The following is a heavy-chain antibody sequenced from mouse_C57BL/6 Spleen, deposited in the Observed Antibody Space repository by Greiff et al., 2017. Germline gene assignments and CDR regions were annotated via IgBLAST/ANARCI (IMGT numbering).Heavy chain of an antibody. CDR1: GFTFSSYA. CDR2: ISSGGDYI. D-gene: IGHD2-13*01. CDR3: TREEVDSFAY. V-gene: IGHV5-9-1*02. J-gene: IGHJ3*01. Sequence: EVKLVESGEGLVKPGGSLKLSCAASGFTFSSYAMSWVRQPPEKRLEWVAYISSGGDYIYYADTVKGRFTISRDNARNTLYLQMSSLKSEDTAMYYCTREEVDSFAYWGQGTLVTVSA.